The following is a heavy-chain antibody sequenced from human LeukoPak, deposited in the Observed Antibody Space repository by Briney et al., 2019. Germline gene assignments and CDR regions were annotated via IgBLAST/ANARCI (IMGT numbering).Heavy chain of an antibody. CDR1: GYTLTELS. J-gene: IGHJ4*02. CDR3: ARVGCGSEGY. CDR2: FDLEDGHT. Sequence: ASVKVSCKVSGYTLTELSMHWVRQAPGKGLEWMGGFDLEDGHTIYAQKFQGRVTMTEDTSTDTAYMELSSLTSEDTAVYYCARVGCGSEGYWGQGTLVTVSS. V-gene: IGHV1-24*01. D-gene: IGHD5-12*01.